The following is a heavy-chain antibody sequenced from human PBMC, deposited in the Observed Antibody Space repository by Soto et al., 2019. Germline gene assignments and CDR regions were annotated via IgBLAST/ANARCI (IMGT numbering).Heavy chain of an antibody. J-gene: IGHJ6*02. D-gene: IGHD6-13*01. CDR1: GFTFSSYG. Sequence: GGSLRLSCAASGFTFSSYGMHWVRQAPGKGLEWVAVIWYDGSNKYYADSVKGRFTISRDNSKNTLYLQMNSLRAEDTAVYYCARPILSSSWYSPYYYGMDVWGQGTTVTVSS. V-gene: IGHV3-33*01. CDR2: IWYDGSNK. CDR3: ARPILSSSWYSPYYYGMDV.